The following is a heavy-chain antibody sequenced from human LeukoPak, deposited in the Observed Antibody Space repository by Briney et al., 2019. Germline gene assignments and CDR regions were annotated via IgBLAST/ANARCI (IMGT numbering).Heavy chain of an antibody. CDR3: ARGERAARPPDY. Sequence: ASVKVSCKASGYTFTSCYMHWVRQAPGQGLEWMGGIIPIFGTTNYAQKFQGRVTITADESTSTAYMELSSLRSEDTAVYYCARGERAARPPDYWGQGTLVTVSS. V-gene: IGHV1-69*13. CDR2: IIPIFGTT. CDR1: GYTFTSCY. D-gene: IGHD6-6*01. J-gene: IGHJ4*02.